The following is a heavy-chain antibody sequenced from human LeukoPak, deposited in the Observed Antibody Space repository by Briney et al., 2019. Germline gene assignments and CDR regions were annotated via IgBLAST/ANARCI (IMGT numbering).Heavy chain of an antibody. V-gene: IGHV3-30*02. Sequence: GGSLRLSCAASGFTFSNYGMHWVRQAPGKGLEWVTFTRYDGNNKYYADSVKGRFTISRDNSKNTLYLQMSSLRPEDTAVYYCARRMSYYDSSAMDYWGQGTLVTVSS. D-gene: IGHD3-22*01. CDR3: ARRMSYYDSSAMDY. CDR1: GFTFSNYG. J-gene: IGHJ4*02. CDR2: TRYDGNNK.